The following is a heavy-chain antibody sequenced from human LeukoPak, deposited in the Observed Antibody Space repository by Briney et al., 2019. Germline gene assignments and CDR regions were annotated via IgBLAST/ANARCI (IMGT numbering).Heavy chain of an antibody. J-gene: IGHJ4*02. V-gene: IGHV3-74*01. CDR1: GFTFSSYW. CDR3: VRTSNYGFDY. Sequence: GGSLRLSCAASGFTFSSYWMHWVCQAPGKGLVWVSRIHSDGSRTDYADSLKGRFTISRDNAKNTLYLQMNSMRAEDTAVYYCVRTSNYGFDYWGQGTLVTVSS. CDR2: IHSDGSRT. D-gene: IGHD3-16*01.